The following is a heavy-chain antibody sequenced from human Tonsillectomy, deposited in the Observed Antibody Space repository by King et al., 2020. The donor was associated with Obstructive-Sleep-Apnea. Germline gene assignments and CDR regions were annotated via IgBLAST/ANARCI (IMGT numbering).Heavy chain of an antibody. J-gene: IGHJ4*02. CDR2: ITSNGGST. CDR3: ASLSAGGSGSSPFDY. CDR1: GFTFSTYA. Sequence: VQLVESGGGFVQPGGSLRLSCAVSGFTFSTYAMHWVRPAPGKGLEYVSAITSNGGSTHYADSVKGRFTIPRDNSKNTLYLQMGSLRTEDMAVYYCASLSAGGSGSSPFDYWGQGTLVTVSS. V-gene: IGHV3-64*07. D-gene: IGHD3-10*01.